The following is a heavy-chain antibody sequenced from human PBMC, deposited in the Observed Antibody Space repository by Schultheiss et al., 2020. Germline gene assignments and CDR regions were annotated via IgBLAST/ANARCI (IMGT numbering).Heavy chain of an antibody. CDR1: GGSFRGYY. Sequence: SETLSLTCAVYGGSFRGYYWSWIRQPPGKGLEWIGEINYSGSTNYNPSLKSRVTMSVDTSKNQFSLKLSSVTAADTAVYYCARALDSSGLGWFDPWGQGTLVTVSS. V-gene: IGHV4-34*01. D-gene: IGHD6-19*01. J-gene: IGHJ5*02. CDR3: ARALDSSGLGWFDP. CDR2: INYSGST.